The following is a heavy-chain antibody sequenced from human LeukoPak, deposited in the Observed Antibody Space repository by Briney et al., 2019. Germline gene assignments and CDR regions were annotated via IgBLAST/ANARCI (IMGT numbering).Heavy chain of an antibody. Sequence: GGSLRLSCAASGFTFSSYAMSWVRQAPGKGLEWVSAISGSGGSTYYADSVKGRFTISRDNSKNTLYLQMNSLRAEDTAVYYCAKVQEYYYYYGMDVWGQGTTVTVSS. CDR2: ISGSGGST. V-gene: IGHV3-23*01. J-gene: IGHJ6*02. CDR1: GFTFSSYA. CDR3: AKVQEYYYYYGMDV.